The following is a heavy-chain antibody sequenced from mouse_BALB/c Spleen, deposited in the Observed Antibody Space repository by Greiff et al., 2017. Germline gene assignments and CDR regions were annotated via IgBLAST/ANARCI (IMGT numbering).Heavy chain of an antibody. Sequence: EVMLVESGGGLVQPGGSLRLSCATSGFTFTDYYISWVRQPPGKALEWLGFIRNKANGYTTEYSASVKGRLTISRDNSQSILYLQMNTLRAEDSATYYCERDRATAFAYWGQGTLVTVSA. V-gene: IGHV7-3*02. J-gene: IGHJ3*01. CDR2: IRNKANGYTT. CDR1: GFTFTDYY. CDR3: ERDRATAFAY. D-gene: IGHD1-2*01.